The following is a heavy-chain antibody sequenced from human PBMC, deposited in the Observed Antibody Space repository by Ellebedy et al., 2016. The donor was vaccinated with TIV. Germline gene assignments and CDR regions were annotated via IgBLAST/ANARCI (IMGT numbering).Heavy chain of an antibody. V-gene: IGHV3-7*01. D-gene: IGHD5-12*01. CDR1: GFPFSSFW. Sequence: GESLKISCAASGFPFSSFWMSWVRQAPGKGLEWVANTKEDGSEKYYVDSVRRRFTISRDNAKNSLYLQMNSLRAEDTAVYYCARDRGYDTFDYWGQGILVTVSS. J-gene: IGHJ4*02. CDR3: ARDRGYDTFDY. CDR2: TKEDGSEK.